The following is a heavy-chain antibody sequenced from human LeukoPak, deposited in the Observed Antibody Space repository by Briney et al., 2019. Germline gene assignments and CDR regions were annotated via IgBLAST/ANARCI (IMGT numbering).Heavy chain of an antibody. V-gene: IGHV3-30*02. CDR1: GFTFSSYG. D-gene: IGHD3-10*01. J-gene: IGHJ6*03. Sequence: PGGSLRLSCAASGFTFSSYGMHWVRQAPGKGLEWVAFIRYDGSDKYYADSVKGRFTISRDKSKNTLYLQMNSLRAEDTAVYYCAKGSFLVLWFGESLDYMDVWGKGTTVTVSS. CDR2: IRYDGSDK. CDR3: AKGSFLVLWFGESLDYMDV.